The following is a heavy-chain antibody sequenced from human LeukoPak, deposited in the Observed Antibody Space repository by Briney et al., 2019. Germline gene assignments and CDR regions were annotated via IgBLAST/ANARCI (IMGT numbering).Heavy chain of an antibody. CDR1: GFTVINYA. Sequence: GGSLRLSCAASGFTVINYAMNWVRQAPGKGLEWVSTIRESSGDTYYEDSVKGRFTIYRDISKNTVYLQMNSLRVEDTAVYFCARVVGDTGYYFDPWGQGTLVTVSS. CDR3: ARVVGDTGYYFDP. D-gene: IGHD2-15*01. V-gene: IGHV3-23*01. CDR2: IRESSGDT. J-gene: IGHJ4*02.